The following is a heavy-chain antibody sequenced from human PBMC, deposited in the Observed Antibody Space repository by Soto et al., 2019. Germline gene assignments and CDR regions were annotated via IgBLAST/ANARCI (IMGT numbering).Heavy chain of an antibody. Sequence: QPGGSLRLSCSASGFTFSSYAMHWVRQAPGKGLEYVSAISSNGGSTYYADSVKGRFTISRDNSKNTLYLQMSSLRAEDTAVYYCVSPTVVTPRGPFSPWGQGTRVTVAS. V-gene: IGHV3-64D*06. CDR2: ISSNGGST. CDR3: VSPTVVTPRGPFSP. CDR1: GFTFSSYA. D-gene: IGHD4-17*01. J-gene: IGHJ5*02.